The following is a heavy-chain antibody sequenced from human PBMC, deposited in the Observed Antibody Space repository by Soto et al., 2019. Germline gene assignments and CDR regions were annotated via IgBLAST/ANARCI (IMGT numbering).Heavy chain of an antibody. J-gene: IGHJ6*02. V-gene: IGHV4-30-2*02. CDR3: ASSNIAAAGFYYYGMDV. Sequence: SETLSLTCTVSGGSITIGGYCWSWIRQPPGQGLEWIGYICHSGNTYYNPSLKSRVTTSLDRSKNQFSLNLSSVTAADTAVYYCASSNIAAAGFYYYGMDVWGRGTTVTVSS. CDR2: ICHSGNT. D-gene: IGHD6-13*01. CDR1: GGSITIGGYC.